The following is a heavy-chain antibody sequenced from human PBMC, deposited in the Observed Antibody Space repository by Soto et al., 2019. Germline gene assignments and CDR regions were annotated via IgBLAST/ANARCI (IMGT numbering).Heavy chain of an antibody. CDR3: AKDGLNDYLWGSYRPTFDY. D-gene: IGHD3-16*02. V-gene: IGHV3-23*01. Sequence: GGSLRLSCAASGFTFSNYAMSWVRQSPGKGLEWVSTISASGGSTYYADSVKGRFTISRDNSKNTLYLRMNRLRAEDTAVYYCAKDGLNDYLWGSYRPTFDYWGQGTLVTVSS. J-gene: IGHJ4*02. CDR1: GFTFSNYA. CDR2: ISASGGST.